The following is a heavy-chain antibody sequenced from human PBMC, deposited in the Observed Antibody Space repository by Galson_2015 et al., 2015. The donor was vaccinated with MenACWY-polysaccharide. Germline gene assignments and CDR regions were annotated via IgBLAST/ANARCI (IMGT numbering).Heavy chain of an antibody. CDR1: TVTFRGSG. J-gene: IGHJ3*02. CDR2: IQYDAVYK. D-gene: IGHD3-10*02. V-gene: IGHV3-33*01. Sequence: LRLSCAASTVTFRGSGMHWVRQAPGKGLEWVAVIQYDAVYKQYLDSVKGRFSVSRDNSKSTLYLEMNNLRAEDTALYYCAREGSRIVFHAFDIWGQGTMVIVSS. CDR3: AREGSRIVFHAFDI.